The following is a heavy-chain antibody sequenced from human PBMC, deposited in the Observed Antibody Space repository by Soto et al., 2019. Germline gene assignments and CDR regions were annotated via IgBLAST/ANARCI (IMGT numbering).Heavy chain of an antibody. CDR1: GGSFSGYY. CDR2: IYYSGST. Sequence: SETLSLTCAVYGGSFSGYYWSWIRQHPGKGLEWIGYIYYSGSTYYNPSLKSRVTISVDTSKNQFSLKLSSVTAADTAVYYCVRDSHSRYYDSSGYHYYYYGMDVWGQGTTVTVSS. V-gene: IGHV4-31*11. D-gene: IGHD3-22*01. CDR3: VRDSHSRYYDSSGYHYYYYGMDV. J-gene: IGHJ6*02.